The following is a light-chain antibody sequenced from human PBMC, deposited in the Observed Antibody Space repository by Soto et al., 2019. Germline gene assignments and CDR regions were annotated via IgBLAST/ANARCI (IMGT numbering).Light chain of an antibody. V-gene: IGKV3-15*01. CDR1: QSVRSN. CDR2: GAS. CDR3: QQYNIWLPIT. J-gene: IGKJ5*01. Sequence: IVLTQFPATLSVFPWESATLSCRARQSVRSNLDWYHQKPGQAPRIPLYGASTTASGIAASFSGGRSWTEFSPTIISLQSEDVAVYDGQQYNIWLPITVGQGTRLEIK.